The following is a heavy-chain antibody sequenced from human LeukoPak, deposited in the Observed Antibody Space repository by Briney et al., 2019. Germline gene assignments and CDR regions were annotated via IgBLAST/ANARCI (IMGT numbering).Heavy chain of an antibody. D-gene: IGHD1-26*01. CDR2: IKRDGGEI. Sequence: GGSLRLSCATSGFTFTDYWMSWVRQAPGKGLEWVANIKRDGGEIHYVDSVKGRFTISRDNAKNTLYLQMDSLGAEDTAMYYCARVPGRAPDFWGQGTQLTVSS. CDR1: GFTFTDYW. V-gene: IGHV3-7*01. CDR3: ARVPGRAPDF. J-gene: IGHJ4*02.